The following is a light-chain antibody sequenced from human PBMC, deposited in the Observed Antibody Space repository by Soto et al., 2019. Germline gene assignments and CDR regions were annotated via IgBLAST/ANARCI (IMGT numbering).Light chain of an antibody. J-gene: IGKJ1*01. V-gene: IGKV4-1*01. CDR1: QSVLYSSNNKNC. CDR2: WAS. CDR3: QQYYSSSET. Sequence: DIVMTQSPDSLAVSLGERATINCKSSQSVLYSSNNKNCLAWYQQKPGQPPKLLIYWASTRESGVPDRFSGSGSGTDFTLTISSLQAEDVAVYYCQQYYSSSETFGQGTKVEIK.